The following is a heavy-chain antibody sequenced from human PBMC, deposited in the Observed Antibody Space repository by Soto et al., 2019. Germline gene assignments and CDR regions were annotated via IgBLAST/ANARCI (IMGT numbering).Heavy chain of an antibody. Sequence: GGSLRLSCAASGFTFSSYAMSWVRQAPGKGLEWVSAISGSGGSTYYADSVKGRFTISRDNSKNTLYLQMNSLRAEDTAVYYCAKFGYYDFWSGYSHFDYWGQGTLVNVSS. V-gene: IGHV3-23*01. CDR1: GFTFSSYA. CDR3: AKFGYYDFWSGYSHFDY. D-gene: IGHD3-3*01. CDR2: ISGSGGST. J-gene: IGHJ4*02.